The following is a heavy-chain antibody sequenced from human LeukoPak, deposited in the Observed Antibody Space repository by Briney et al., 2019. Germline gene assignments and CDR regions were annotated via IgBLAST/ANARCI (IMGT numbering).Heavy chain of an antibody. CDR1: GFTYRTYG. V-gene: IGHV3-33*01. CDR3: ARVSGSYSGAYYYYMDV. CDR2: IWYDGNNK. J-gene: IGHJ6*03. D-gene: IGHD1-26*01. Sequence: GGSLRLSCAASGFTYRTYGMHWVRQAPGKGLEWVAVIWYDGNNKDYAESVKGRFTISRDNSKNTLYLEMNSLRAEDTAVYSCARVSGSYSGAYYYYMDVWGKGTTVTVSS.